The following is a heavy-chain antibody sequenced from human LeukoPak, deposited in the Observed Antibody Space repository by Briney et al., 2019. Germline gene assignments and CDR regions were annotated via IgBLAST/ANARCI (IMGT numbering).Heavy chain of an antibody. D-gene: IGHD5-24*01. Sequence: PGGSLRLSCAASGFTVSRNYMNWVRQAPGKGLEWVSVIYSGGSTYYADSVKGRFTISRDNSENTLYLQMKSLRAEDTAVYYCARGDGYNFFDYWGEGSLVTVSS. CDR1: GFTVSRNY. J-gene: IGHJ4*02. V-gene: IGHV3-53*01. CDR2: IYSGGST. CDR3: ARGDGYNFFDY.